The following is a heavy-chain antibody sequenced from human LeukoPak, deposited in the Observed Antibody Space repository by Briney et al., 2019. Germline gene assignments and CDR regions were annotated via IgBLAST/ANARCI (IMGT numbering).Heavy chain of an antibody. CDR3: ARGEFGDYYYFYTDV. J-gene: IGHJ6*03. D-gene: IGHD2/OR15-2a*01. CDR1: GFTFSSYE. Sequence: GGSLRLSCAASGFTFSSYEMNWVRQAPGKGLEWVSYISSSGSTIYYGDSVKGRFTISRDDAKNSLFLQMNSLRAEDTATYYCARGEFGDYYYFYTDVWGKGTTVTVSS. CDR2: ISSSGSTI. V-gene: IGHV3-48*03.